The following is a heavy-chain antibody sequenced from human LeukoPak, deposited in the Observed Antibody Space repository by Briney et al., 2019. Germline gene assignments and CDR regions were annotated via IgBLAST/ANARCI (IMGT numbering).Heavy chain of an antibody. D-gene: IGHD3-22*01. V-gene: IGHV3-48*04. Sequence: GGSLRLSCAASGFTFSSYSMNWVRQAPGKGLEWGSYISSSSSTIYYADSVKGRFTISRDNAKNSLYLQMNSLRAEDTAVYYCAREGHYYDSSGQFDYWGQGTLVTVSS. CDR1: GFTFSSYS. J-gene: IGHJ4*02. CDR3: AREGHYYDSSGQFDY. CDR2: ISSSSSTI.